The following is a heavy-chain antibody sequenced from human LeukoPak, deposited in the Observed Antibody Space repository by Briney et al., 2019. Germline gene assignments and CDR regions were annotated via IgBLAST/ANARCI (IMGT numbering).Heavy chain of an antibody. CDR3: AKDREKTKGSRPNLLFDY. V-gene: IGHV3-23*01. J-gene: IGHJ4*02. CDR1: GLTFSSYA. D-gene: IGHD3-10*01. CDR2: ISSSGGNT. Sequence: GGSLRLSCAASGLTFSSYAMSWVRQAPGKGLEWVSAISSSGGNTYYADSMKGRFTISRDNSKNTLYLQMNSLRAEDTAVYYCAKDREKTKGSRPNLLFDYWAREPWSPSPQ.